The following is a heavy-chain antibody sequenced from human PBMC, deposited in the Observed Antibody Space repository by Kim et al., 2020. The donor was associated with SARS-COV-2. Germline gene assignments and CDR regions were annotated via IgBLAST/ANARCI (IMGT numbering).Heavy chain of an antibody. CDR3: ARGLLRYFDPTPLDY. Sequence: GESLKISCKASGYRFTNYWIAWVRQMPGKGLEWMGIISAGDSDARYSPSFQGQVTISVDKSISAAYLQWSSLKASDTAMYYCARGLLRYFDPTPLDYWGQGTLVTVSS. CDR1: GYRFTNYW. CDR2: ISAGDSDA. D-gene: IGHD3-9*01. J-gene: IGHJ4*02. V-gene: IGHV5-51*01.